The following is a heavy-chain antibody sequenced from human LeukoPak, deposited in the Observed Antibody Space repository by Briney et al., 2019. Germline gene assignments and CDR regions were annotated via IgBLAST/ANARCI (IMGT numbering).Heavy chain of an antibody. Sequence: GRSLRLSCAASGFTFSSYAMHWVRQAPGKGLEWVAVISYDGSNKYYADSVKGRFTISRDNSKNTLYLQMNSLRAEDTAVYYCARDDPNSGFAFDIWGQGTMVTVSS. V-gene: IGHV3-30*04. CDR3: ARDDPNSGFAFDI. J-gene: IGHJ3*02. D-gene: IGHD1-26*01. CDR1: GFTFSSYA. CDR2: ISYDGSNK.